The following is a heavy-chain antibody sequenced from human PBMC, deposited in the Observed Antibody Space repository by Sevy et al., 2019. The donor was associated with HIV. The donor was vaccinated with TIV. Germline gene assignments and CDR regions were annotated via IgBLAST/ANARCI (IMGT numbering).Heavy chain of an antibody. CDR1: GGSISSSNYY. Sequence: SETLSLTCTVSGGSISSSNYYWGWIRQPPGKGLEWIGTIYYMGSAYYNSSLKSRVTIFIDTSNNQFSLRLSSVTAADTAVYYCAGRDYYGYSDSWGQGTLVTVSS. CDR2: IYYMGSA. V-gene: IGHV4-39*01. D-gene: IGHD3-3*01. CDR3: AGRDYYGYSDS. J-gene: IGHJ4*02.